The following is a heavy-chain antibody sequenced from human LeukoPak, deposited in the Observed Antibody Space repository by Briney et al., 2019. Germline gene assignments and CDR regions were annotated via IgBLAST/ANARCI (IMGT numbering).Heavy chain of an antibody. D-gene: IGHD5-18*01. CDR3: ARVTHTELSTWFDP. Sequence: SVKVSCKASGATFRSYGITWVRQAPGQGLEWMGGIIPIFGIANYAQKFQGRVTITADESTTTAYMELSSLRSEDTAVYYCARVTHTELSTWFDPWGQGTLVTVSS. V-gene: IGHV1-69*13. CDR1: GATFRSYG. CDR2: IIPIFGIA. J-gene: IGHJ5*02.